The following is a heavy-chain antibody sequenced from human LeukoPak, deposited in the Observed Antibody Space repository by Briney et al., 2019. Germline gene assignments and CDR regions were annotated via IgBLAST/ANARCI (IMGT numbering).Heavy chain of an antibody. CDR3: ARLKRPNRGSYIYYYYMNV. CDR1: GGSFSGYY. V-gene: IGHV4-34*01. J-gene: IGHJ6*03. CDR2: INHSGST. Sequence: SETLSLTCAVYGGSFSGYYWSWIRQPPGKGLEWIGEINHSGSTNYNPSLKSRVTISVDTSKNQFSLKLSSVTAADTAVYYCARLKRPNRGSYIYYYYMNVWGKGTTVTVSS. D-gene: IGHD1-26*01.